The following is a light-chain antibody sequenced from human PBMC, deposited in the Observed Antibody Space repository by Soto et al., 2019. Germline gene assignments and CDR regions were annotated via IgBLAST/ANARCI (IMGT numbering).Light chain of an antibody. J-gene: IGKJ4*01. CDR3: QQRSNGLT. V-gene: IGKV3-11*01. CDR1: QTVSTY. Sequence: EIVLTQSPATLSLSPGERATLSCRASQTVSTYLVWYQQTPGQAPRLLIYAASNRATDIPARFSGSGSATDFPLTISRLEPEDVAVYCRQQRSNGLTFGGGTKVDIK. CDR2: AAS.